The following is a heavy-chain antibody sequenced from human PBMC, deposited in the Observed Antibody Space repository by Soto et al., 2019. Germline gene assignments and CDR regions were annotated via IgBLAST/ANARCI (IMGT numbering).Heavy chain of an antibody. V-gene: IGHV1-8*01. J-gene: IGHJ6*02. CDR3: ARVPGDYYDSSGSKTAYYYYYGMDV. CDR1: GYTFTSYD. CDR2: MNPNSGNT. D-gene: IGHD3-22*01. Sequence: GASVKVSCKASGYTFTSYDINLVRQATGQGLEWMGWMNPNSGNTGYAQKFQGRVTMTRNTSISTAYMELSSLRSEDTAVYYCARVPGDYYDSSGSKTAYYYYYGMDVWGQGTTVTVSS.